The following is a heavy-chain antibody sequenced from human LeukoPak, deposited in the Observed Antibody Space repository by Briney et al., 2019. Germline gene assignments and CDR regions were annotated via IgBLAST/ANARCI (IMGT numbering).Heavy chain of an antibody. D-gene: IGHD1-14*01. J-gene: IGHJ4*02. CDR1: GYTFTSYG. CDR3: ARVLFEPDFDY. Sequence: ASVKVSCKASGYTFTSYGISWVRQAPGQGLEWMGWISAYNGNTNYVQKLQGRVTMTTDTSTSTAYRELRSLRSDDTAVYYWARVLFEPDFDYWGQGSLVTVSS. V-gene: IGHV1-18*01. CDR2: ISAYNGNT.